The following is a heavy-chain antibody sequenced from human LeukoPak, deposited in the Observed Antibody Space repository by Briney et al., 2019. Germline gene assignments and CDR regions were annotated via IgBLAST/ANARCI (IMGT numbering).Heavy chain of an antibody. CDR1: GFTFSSYG. Sequence: PGGSLRLSCAASGFTFSSYGIHWVRQAPVKGLEWVAFIRYDGSDMYFADIVKGRFTISRDNSKNTVYLQMDSLRVEDTAIYYCARDPLTGSYGVNWLDPWGQGTLVTVSS. CDR3: ARDPLTGSYGVNWLDP. CDR2: IRYDGSDM. D-gene: IGHD1-26*01. V-gene: IGHV3-30*02. J-gene: IGHJ5*02.